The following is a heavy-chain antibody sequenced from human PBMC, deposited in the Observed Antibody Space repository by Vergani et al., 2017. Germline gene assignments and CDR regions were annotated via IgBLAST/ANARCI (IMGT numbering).Heavy chain of an antibody. V-gene: IGHV1-2*02. CDR1: GYTFTGYY. Sequence: QVQLVQSGAEVKKPGASVKVSCKASGYTFTGYYMHWVRQAPGQGLEWMGWINPNSGGTNYAQKFQGRVTMTRDTSISTAYMELSRLRSDDTAVYYCARRGITNIAVAGTFRGFDPWGQGTLVTVSS. D-gene: IGHD6-19*01. CDR2: INPNSGGT. CDR3: ARRGITNIAVAGTFRGFDP. J-gene: IGHJ5*02.